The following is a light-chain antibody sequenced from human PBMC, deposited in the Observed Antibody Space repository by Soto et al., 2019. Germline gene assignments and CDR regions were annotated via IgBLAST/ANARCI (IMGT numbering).Light chain of an antibody. J-gene: IGLJ2*01. CDR1: GGDIGRYDF. CDR3: SSHAGANNLV. V-gene: IGLV2-8*01. CDR2: EVS. Sequence: QSALTQPPSASGSPGQSVTISCSGTGGDIGRYDFVSWYQQYPGKAPKLLIYEVSKRPSGVPDRFSGSKSGNTASLTVSGLQAEDEADYYCSSHAGANNLVFGGGTKLTVL.